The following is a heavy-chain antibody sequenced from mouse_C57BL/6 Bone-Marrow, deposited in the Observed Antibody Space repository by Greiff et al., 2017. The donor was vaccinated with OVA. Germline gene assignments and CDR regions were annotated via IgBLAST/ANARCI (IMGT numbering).Heavy chain of an antibody. V-gene: IGHV5-17*01. CDR3: ARPGGLRRKGFDD. CDR1: GFTFSDYG. D-gene: IGHD2-4*01. CDR2: ISSGSSTI. Sequence: EVHLVESGGGLVKPGGSLKLSCAASGFTFSDYGMHWVRQAPEKGLEWVAYISSGSSTIYYADTVKGRFTISRDNAKNTLFLQMTSLGSEDTAMYYCARPGGLRRKGFDDWGQGTTLTVSS. J-gene: IGHJ2*01.